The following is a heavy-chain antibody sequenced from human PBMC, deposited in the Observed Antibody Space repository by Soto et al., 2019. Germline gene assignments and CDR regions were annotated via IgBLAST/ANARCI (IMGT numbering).Heavy chain of an antibody. V-gene: IGHV3-30*03. J-gene: IGHJ4*01. Sequence: GGSLRRSCTVTGFPFCNYGMHWVHQAPGEALHWVALISSDGRDKQYSDSVNARFFVYIYNSKGTAYLLMNKLRPEDTAVYSCVRQVFWNYFDLWDHETLVTVSS. CDR3: VRQVFWNYFDL. CDR1: GFPFCNYG. CDR2: ISSDGRDK. D-gene: IGHD3-3*01.